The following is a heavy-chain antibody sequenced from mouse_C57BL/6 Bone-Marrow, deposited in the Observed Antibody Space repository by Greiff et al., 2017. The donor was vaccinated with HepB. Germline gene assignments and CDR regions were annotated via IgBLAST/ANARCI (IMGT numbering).Heavy chain of an antibody. CDR2: IYPGSGST. Sequence: VQLQQSGAELVKPGASVKMSCKASGYTFTSYWITWVKQRPGQGLEWIGDIYPGSGSTNYNEKFKSKATLTVDTSSSTAYMQLSSLTSEDSAVYYCARADYYGSSYDYYAMDYWGQGTSVTVSS. CDR3: ARADYYGSSYDYYAMDY. CDR1: GYTFTSYW. D-gene: IGHD1-1*01. J-gene: IGHJ4*01. V-gene: IGHV1-55*01.